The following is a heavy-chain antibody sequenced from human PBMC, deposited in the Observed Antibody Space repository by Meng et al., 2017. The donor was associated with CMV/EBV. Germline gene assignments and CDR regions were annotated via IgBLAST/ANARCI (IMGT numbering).Heavy chain of an antibody. Sequence: GCEYSFTSYWIGWVRQMPGKGLEWIGIIYPGDSDTRYSPSFQGQVTISADKSISTAYLQWSSLKASDTAVYYCARTLTGDQVHYFDYWGQGTLVTVSS. V-gene: IGHV5-51*01. CDR2: IYPGDSDT. J-gene: IGHJ4*02. D-gene: IGHD7-27*01. CDR1: EYSFTSYW. CDR3: ARTLTGDQVHYFDY.